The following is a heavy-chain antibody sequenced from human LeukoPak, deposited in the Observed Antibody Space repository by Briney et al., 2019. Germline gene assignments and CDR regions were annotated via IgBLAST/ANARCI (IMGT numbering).Heavy chain of an antibody. CDR3: AKEGDPANYYDSSGLDY. V-gene: IGHV3-23*01. J-gene: IGHJ4*02. CDR1: GFTFSSYA. D-gene: IGHD3-22*01. Sequence: PGGSLRLSCAASGFTFSSYAMSWVRQAPGKGLEWVSAISGSGGSTYYADSVKGRFTISRDNSKNTLYLQMNSLRAEDTAVYYCAKEGDPANYYDSSGLDYWGQGTLVTVSS. CDR2: ISGSGGST.